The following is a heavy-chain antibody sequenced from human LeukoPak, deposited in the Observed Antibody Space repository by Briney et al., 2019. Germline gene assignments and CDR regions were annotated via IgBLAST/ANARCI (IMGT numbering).Heavy chain of an antibody. CDR1: GGSISSSSYY. CDR3: ARRYCSGGSCYYFDY. J-gene: IGHJ4*02. Sequence: PSETLSLTCTVSGGSISSSSYYWGWIRQPPGKGLEWIGSIYYSGGTYYNPSLKSRVTVSVDTSKNQFSLKLSSVTAADTAVYYCARRYCSGGSCYYFDYWGQGTLVTVSS. D-gene: IGHD2-15*01. V-gene: IGHV4-39*01. CDR2: IYYSGGT.